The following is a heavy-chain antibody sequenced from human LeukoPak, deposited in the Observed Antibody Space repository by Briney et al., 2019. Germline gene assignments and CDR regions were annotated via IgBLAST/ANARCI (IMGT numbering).Heavy chain of an antibody. V-gene: IGHV3-23*01. CDR1: GFTFSSYA. CDR3: TTIASGQYYYYYYGMDV. Sequence: PGGSLRLSCAASGFTFSSYAMSRVRQAPGKGLEWVSAISGSGSSTYNADSVKGRFTISRDNSKNTLYLQMNSLRAEDTAVYYCTTIASGQYYYYYYGMDVWGQGTTVTVSS. D-gene: IGHD6-13*01. CDR2: ISGSGSST. J-gene: IGHJ6*02.